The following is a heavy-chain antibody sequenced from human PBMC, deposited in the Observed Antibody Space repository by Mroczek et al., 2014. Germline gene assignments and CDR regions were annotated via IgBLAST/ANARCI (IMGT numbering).Heavy chain of an antibody. V-gene: IGHV3-30*18. Sequence: QVQLVQSGGGVVQPGRSLRLSCAASGFTFSSYGMHWVRQAPGKGLEWVAVISYDGSNKYYADSVKGRFTISRDNSKNTLYLQMNSLRAEDTAVYYCAKDLLDTAMVTSSNWFDPWGQGTPGHRLL. CDR1: GFTFSSYG. CDR2: ISYDGSNK. J-gene: IGHJ5*02. D-gene: IGHD5-18*01. CDR3: AKDLLDTAMVTSSNWFDP.